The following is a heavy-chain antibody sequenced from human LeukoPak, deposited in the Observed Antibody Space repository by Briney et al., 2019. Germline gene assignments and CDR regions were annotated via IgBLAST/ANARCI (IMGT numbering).Heavy chain of an antibody. D-gene: IGHD2-2*02. V-gene: IGHV3-74*01. J-gene: IGHJ4*02. CDR1: GFTFSSYW. Sequence: GGFLRLSCAASGFTFSSYWMHWVRQAPGKGLVWVSRINSDGSSTSYADSVKGRFTISRDNAKNTLYLQMNSLRAEDTAVYYCARVWTICPSCYTREDYWGQGTLVTVSS. CDR2: INSDGSST. CDR3: ARVWTICPSCYTREDY.